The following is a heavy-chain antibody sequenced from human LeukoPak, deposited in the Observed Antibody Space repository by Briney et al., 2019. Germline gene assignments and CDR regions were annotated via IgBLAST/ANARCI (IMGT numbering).Heavy chain of an antibody. CDR2: MNPNSGNT. J-gene: IGHJ3*02. CDR3: ARGLKGYCSSTSCYTDAFDI. Sequence: GASVKVSCKASGYTFTSYDINWVRQATGQGLEWMGWMNPNSGNTGYAQKFQGRVTMTRNTSVSTAYMELSSLRSEDTAVYYCARGLKGYCSSTSCYTDAFDIWGQGTMVTLSS. V-gene: IGHV1-8*01. CDR1: GYTFTSYD. D-gene: IGHD2-2*02.